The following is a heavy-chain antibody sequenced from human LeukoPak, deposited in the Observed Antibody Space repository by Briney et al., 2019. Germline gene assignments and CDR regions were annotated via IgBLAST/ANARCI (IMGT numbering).Heavy chain of an antibody. CDR1: GFTFSSYS. D-gene: IGHD6-19*01. Sequence: GGSLRLSCAASGFTFSSYSMNWVRQAPGKGLEWVSYISSSGSTIYYADSVKGRFTISRDNAKNSLYLQMNSLRAEDTAVYYCASSVAGTRYFDYWGQGTLVTVSS. CDR2: ISSSGSTI. V-gene: IGHV3-48*04. J-gene: IGHJ4*02. CDR3: ASSVAGTRYFDY.